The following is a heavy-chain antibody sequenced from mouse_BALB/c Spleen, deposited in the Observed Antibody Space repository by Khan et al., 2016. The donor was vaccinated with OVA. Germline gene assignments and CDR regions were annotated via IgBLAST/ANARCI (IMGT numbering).Heavy chain of an antibody. CDR1: GYSITSNYA. V-gene: IGHV3-2*02. CDR2: ISYSGST. CDR3: ARGNYYVYALDY. Sequence: EVQLQESGPGLVKPSQSLSLTCTVNGYSITSNYAWNWIRQFPGNKLEWMGYISYSGSTNYNPSLKSRLSIHRDTSKNQFFLLLHSVTTEDSATYYCARGNYYVYALDYWGQGTSVTVSS. J-gene: IGHJ4*01. D-gene: IGHD1-1*01.